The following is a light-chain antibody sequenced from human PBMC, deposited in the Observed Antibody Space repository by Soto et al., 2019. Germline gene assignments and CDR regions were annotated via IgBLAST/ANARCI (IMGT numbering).Light chain of an antibody. Sequence: QSVLTQPPSVSGSPGQSVAISCTGTSSDVGSSNGVSWYQQPPGTAPKLMIYDVSNRPSGVPDRFSGSKSGNTASLTISGLQAEDEADYYCSSYTSSNTYVFGTGTMVTVL. J-gene: IGLJ1*01. CDR1: SSDVGSSNG. CDR2: DVS. V-gene: IGLV2-18*02. CDR3: SSYTSSNTYV.